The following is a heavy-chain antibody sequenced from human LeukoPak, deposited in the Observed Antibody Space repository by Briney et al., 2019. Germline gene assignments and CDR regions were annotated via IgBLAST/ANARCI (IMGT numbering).Heavy chain of an antibody. CDR3: ARHTGYSSGWPMSWFDP. Sequence: KASETLSLTCTVSGGSISSYYWSWIRQPPGKGLEWIGYIYYSGSTNYNPSLKSRVTISVDTSKNQFSLKLSSVTAADTAVYYCARHTGYSSGWPMSWFDPWGQGTLVTVSS. V-gene: IGHV4-59*08. CDR1: GGSISSYY. CDR2: IYYSGST. D-gene: IGHD6-19*01. J-gene: IGHJ5*02.